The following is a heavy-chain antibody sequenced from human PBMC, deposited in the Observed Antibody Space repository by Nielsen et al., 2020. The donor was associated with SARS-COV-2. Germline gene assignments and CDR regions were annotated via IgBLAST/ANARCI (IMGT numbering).Heavy chain of an antibody. CDR3: IRAGTYNYGLAY. D-gene: IGHD5-18*01. Sequence: GSLKISCAASGFTFADSWMHWVRQAPGKGLEWISRINREGYTRDYADSVKGRFTISRDNAANTLSLQMRSLRAEDTAVYFCIRAGTYNYGLAYWGQGVLVKVSS. CDR1: GFTFADSW. CDR2: INREGYTR. J-gene: IGHJ4*02. V-gene: IGHV3-74*01.